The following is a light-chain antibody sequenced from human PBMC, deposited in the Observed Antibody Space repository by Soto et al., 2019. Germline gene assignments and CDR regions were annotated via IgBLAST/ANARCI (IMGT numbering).Light chain of an antibody. J-gene: IGKJ1*01. CDR3: QQYNSYWT. Sequence: DIQMTQSPSTLSASVGDRVTITCRASQSISSWLAWYQQKPGKAPKLLIYDASSLESGVPSRFSGSGSGTEFTLTISSLQPDDFATYYCQQYNSYWTFGQGXXXXI. V-gene: IGKV1-5*01. CDR1: QSISSW. CDR2: DAS.